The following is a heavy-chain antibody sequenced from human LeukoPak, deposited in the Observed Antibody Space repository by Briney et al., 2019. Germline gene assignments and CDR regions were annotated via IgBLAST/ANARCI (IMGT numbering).Heavy chain of an antibody. CDR3: ARARVGATDYFDY. D-gene: IGHD1-26*01. J-gene: IGHJ4*02. V-gene: IGHV1-69*05. Sequence: ASVKVSCKASGGTFSSYAISWVRQAPGQGLKWMGGIIPIFGTANYAQKFQGRVTITTDESTSTAYMELSSLRSEDTAVYYCARARVGATDYFDYWGQGTLVTVSS. CDR2: IIPIFGTA. CDR1: GGTFSSYA.